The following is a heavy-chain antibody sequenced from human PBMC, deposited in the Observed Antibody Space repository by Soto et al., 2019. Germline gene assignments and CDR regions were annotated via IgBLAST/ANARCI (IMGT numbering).Heavy chain of an antibody. CDR2: IYYSGST. CDR3: ASVYSSSWVYYYYYGMDV. J-gene: IGHJ6*02. Sequence: SETLSLTCTVSGGSISSGDYYWSWIRQPPGKGLEWIGYIYYSGSTYYNPSLKSRVTISVDTSKNQFSLKLSSVTAADTAVYYCASVYSSSWVYYYYYGMDVWGQGTTVTVSS. CDR1: GGSISSGDYY. V-gene: IGHV4-30-4*02. D-gene: IGHD6-13*01.